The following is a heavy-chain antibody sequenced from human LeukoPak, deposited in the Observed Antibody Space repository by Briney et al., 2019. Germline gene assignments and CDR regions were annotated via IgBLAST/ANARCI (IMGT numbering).Heavy chain of an antibody. D-gene: IGHD1-14*01. CDR3: VRARFTTFVYY. J-gene: IGHJ4*02. CDR2: INHLGSQT. V-gene: IGHV3-11*05. Sequence: GGSLRLSWAASGFTFKDFYMSWVRQAPGKGLEWVSYINHLGSQTDYADSVKGRFTISRDNAKNSLSLQMNNLSVDDTAVYYCVRARFTTFVYYWGQGTLVTVSS. CDR1: GFTFKDFY.